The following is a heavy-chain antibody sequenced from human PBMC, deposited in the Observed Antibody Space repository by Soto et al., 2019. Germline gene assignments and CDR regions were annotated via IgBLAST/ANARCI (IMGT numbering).Heavy chain of an antibody. CDR2: ISGSGINK. V-gene: IGHV3-30*18. J-gene: IGHJ4*02. CDR1: GFTFSSYG. CDR3: ANPIPKTGTTFGF. D-gene: IGHD1-1*01. Sequence: GGSLRLSCAASGFTFSSYGMHWVRQAPGEGLEWVAVISGSGINKFYADSVKGRFTISRDNSKNTLYLQINSLRAEDTAVYYCANPIPKTGTTFGFWGQGTLVTVSS.